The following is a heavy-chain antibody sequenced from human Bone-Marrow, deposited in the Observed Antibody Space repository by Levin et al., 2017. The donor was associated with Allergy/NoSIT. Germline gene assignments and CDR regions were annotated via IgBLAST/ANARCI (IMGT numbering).Heavy chain of an antibody. V-gene: IGHV3-9*01. CDR1: GFTFDEYA. CDR3: AKDRSSTTDYYAGMDV. Sequence: GGSLRLSCAASGFTFDEYAMHWVRQVPGKGLEWVSGISWKSGSIAYVDSVKGRFTISRDNAKNSLYLQMNILRPEDTALYYCAKDRSSTTDYYAGMDVWGRGTTVTVSS. CDR2: ISWKSGSI. J-gene: IGHJ6*02. D-gene: IGHD3-10*01.